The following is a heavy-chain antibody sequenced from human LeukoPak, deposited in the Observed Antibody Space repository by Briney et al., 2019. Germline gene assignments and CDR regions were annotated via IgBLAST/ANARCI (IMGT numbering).Heavy chain of an antibody. Sequence: ASVKVSCKASGYTFTSYGISWVRQAPGQGLEWMGWISAYNGNTNYAQKLQGRVTMTTDTSTSTAYMELRSLRSDDTAVYYCARGGVLEWLLQAHPFDYWGQGTLVTVSS. CDR1: GYTFTSYG. D-gene: IGHD3-3*01. CDR2: ISAYNGNT. V-gene: IGHV1-18*01. J-gene: IGHJ4*02. CDR3: ARGGVLEWLLQAHPFDY.